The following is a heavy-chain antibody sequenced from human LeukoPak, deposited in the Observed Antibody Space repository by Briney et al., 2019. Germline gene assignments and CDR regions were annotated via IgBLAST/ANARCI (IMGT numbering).Heavy chain of an antibody. Sequence: SETLSLTCTVSGGSISRYYWSWIRQPPGKGLEWIGYIYYSGTTNYNPSLKSRVTISVDTSKNQFSLKLSSVAAADTAVYYCAGHDMDVAGAGLDYFGYWGQGTLVTVSS. CDR2: IYYSGTT. D-gene: IGHD1-26*01. CDR1: GGSISRYY. CDR3: AGHDMDVAGAGLDYFGY. V-gene: IGHV4-59*08. J-gene: IGHJ4*02.